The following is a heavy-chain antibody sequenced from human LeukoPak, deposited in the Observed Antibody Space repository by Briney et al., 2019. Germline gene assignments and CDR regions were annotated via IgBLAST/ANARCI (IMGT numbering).Heavy chain of an antibody. CDR1: GFSLSTSGMR. V-gene: IGHV2-70*04. CDR2: IDWDDDK. J-gene: IGHJ4*02. CDR3: AHRRQHLVFEY. Sequence: SGPALVKPTQTLTLTCTFSGFSLSTSGMRVSWIRQPPGKALEWLARIDWDDDKFYSTSLKTRLTISKDTSKNQVVLTMTNMDPVDTATYYCAHRRQHLVFEYWGQGTLVTVSS. D-gene: IGHD6-13*01.